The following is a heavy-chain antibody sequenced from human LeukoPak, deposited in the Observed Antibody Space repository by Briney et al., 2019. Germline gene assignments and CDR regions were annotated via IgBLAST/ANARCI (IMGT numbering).Heavy chain of an antibody. J-gene: IGHJ5*02. CDR2: IYTSGST. CDR1: GGSISRGSYY. CDR3: ARTITSTVTTGYFDP. Sequence: SQTLSLTCTVSGGSISRGSYYWSWIRQPAGKGLEWIGRIYTSGSTNYNPSLKSRVTISVDTSKNQFSLKLSSVTAADTAVYYCARTITSTVTTGYFDPWGQGTLVTVSS. V-gene: IGHV4-61*02. D-gene: IGHD4-17*01.